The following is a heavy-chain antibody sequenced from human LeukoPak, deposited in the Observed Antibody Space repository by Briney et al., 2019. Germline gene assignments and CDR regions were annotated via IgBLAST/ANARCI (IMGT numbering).Heavy chain of an antibody. CDR1: GGSISSSSYY. V-gene: IGHV4-39*01. Sequence: SETLSLTCTVSGGSISSSSYYWGWIRQPPGKGLEWIGSIYYSGSTYYNPSLKSRVTISVDTSRNQFSLKLSSVTAADTAVYYCARQRGAMVRGVMGFDYWGQGTLVTVSS. J-gene: IGHJ4*02. CDR3: ARQRGAMVRGVMGFDY. D-gene: IGHD3-10*01. CDR2: IYYSGST.